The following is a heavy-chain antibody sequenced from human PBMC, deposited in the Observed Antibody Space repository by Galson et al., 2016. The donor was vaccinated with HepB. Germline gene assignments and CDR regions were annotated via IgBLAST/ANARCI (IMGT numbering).Heavy chain of an antibody. D-gene: IGHD3-22*01. V-gene: IGHV3-23*01. J-gene: IGHJ6*02. Sequence: SLRLSCAASGFTFSNSAMSWVRQAPGKGLEWVSAISRSGGTTYSADSVKGRFTISRDNSKNTLYLQLNSLIAEDTAVYYWSSLEYYDSSGYSYPFYYYGMDVWGQGTTVTVSS. CDR2: ISRSGGTT. CDR1: GFTFSNSA. CDR3: SSLEYYDSSGYSYPFYYYGMDV.